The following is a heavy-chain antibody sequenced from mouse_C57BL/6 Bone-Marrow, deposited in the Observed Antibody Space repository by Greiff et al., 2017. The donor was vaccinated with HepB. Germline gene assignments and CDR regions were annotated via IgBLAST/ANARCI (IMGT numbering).Heavy chain of an antibody. Sequence: EVQVVESGPGLVKPSQSLSLTCSVTGYSITSGYYWNWIRQFPGNKLEWMGYISYDGSNNYNPSLKNRISITRDTSKNQFFLKLNSVTTEDTATYYCATFYYDYWFAYWGQGTLVTVSA. J-gene: IGHJ3*01. D-gene: IGHD2-4*01. CDR2: ISYDGSN. CDR3: ATFYYDYWFAY. CDR1: GYSITSGYY. V-gene: IGHV3-6*01.